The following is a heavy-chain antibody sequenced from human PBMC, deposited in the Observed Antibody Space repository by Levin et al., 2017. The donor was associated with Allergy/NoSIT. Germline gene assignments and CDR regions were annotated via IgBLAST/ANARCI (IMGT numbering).Heavy chain of an antibody. CDR3: ARAGSSYYFDY. J-gene: IGHJ4*02. V-gene: IGHV3-53*01. CDR2: IYSGGST. D-gene: IGHD6-6*01. CDR1: GFTVSSNY. Sequence: SCAASGFTVSSNYMSWVRQAPGKGLEWVSVIYSGGSTYYADSVKGRFTISRDNSKNTLYLQMNSLRAEDTAVYYCARAGSSYYFDYWGQGTLVTVSS.